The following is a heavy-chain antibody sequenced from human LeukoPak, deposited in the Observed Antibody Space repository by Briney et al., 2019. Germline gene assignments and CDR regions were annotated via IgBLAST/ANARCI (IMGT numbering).Heavy chain of an antibody. J-gene: IGHJ4*02. CDR1: GFTFSSYA. D-gene: IGHD2-15*01. CDR2: IGGSGGGT. V-gene: IGHV3-23*01. Sequence: GGSLRLSCAASGFTFSSYAMSWVRQTPGKGLEWVSAIGGSGGGTFYADSVKGRFTISRDNSKNTLYLQMNSLRAEDTAVYYCAKVSGPYCSGGTCYSDYWGQGTLVTVSS. CDR3: AKVSGPYCSGGTCYSDY.